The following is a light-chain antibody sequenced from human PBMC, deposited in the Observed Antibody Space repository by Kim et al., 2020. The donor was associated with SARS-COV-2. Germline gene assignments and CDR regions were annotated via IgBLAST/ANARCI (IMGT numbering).Light chain of an antibody. CDR3: QQRSSWPLT. CDR2: DTF. J-gene: IGKJ4*01. V-gene: IGKV3-11*01. Sequence: LSPGERATLSCRASQSVTNRLGWYQQKPGQAPRLLIYDTFNRAPGIPARFSGGGSGTDFSLTISSLEPEDFAVYYCQQRSSWPLTFGGGTKVDIK. CDR1: QSVTNR.